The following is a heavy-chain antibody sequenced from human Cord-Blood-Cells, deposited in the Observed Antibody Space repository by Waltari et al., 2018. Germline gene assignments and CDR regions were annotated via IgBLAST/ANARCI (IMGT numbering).Heavy chain of an antibody. Sequence: QVQLVQSGAEVKKHGAEVKDSCKAFGYTCTSYDSSWVRQASGQGLEWMGWLSTYNGNTNYAQKLQSRVTMTTDTSTCTASMDLRSLRSDDTALYYCARAVPNNVGATRGDYWCPGTLVTVSS. CDR2: LSTYNGNT. CDR3: ARAVPNNVGATRGDY. J-gene: IGHJ4*02. CDR1: GYTCTSYD. V-gene: IGHV1-18*01. D-gene: IGHD1-26*01.